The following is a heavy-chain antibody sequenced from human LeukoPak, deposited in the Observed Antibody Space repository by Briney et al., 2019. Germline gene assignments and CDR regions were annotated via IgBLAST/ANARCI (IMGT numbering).Heavy chain of an antibody. J-gene: IGHJ6*02. D-gene: IGHD4-11*01. CDR2: IYYSGST. Sequence: PSETLSLTCTVSGGSISSYYWSWIRQPPGKGLVWIGYIYYSGSTNYNPSLKSRVTISVDTSKNQFSLKLSSVTAADTAVYYCARGNTVTMNYYYYYGMDVWGQGTTVTVSS. CDR3: ARGNTVTMNYYYYYGMDV. CDR1: GGSISSYY. V-gene: IGHV4-59*01.